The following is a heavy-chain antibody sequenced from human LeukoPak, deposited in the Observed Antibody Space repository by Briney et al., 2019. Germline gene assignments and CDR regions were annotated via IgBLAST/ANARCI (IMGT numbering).Heavy chain of an antibody. CDR3: AKNLGPFDV. CDR2: IGDAGT. J-gene: IGHJ3*01. Sequence: GGSLRLSCAASGFTFSDHYMDWVRQAPGKGLEWVSSIGDAGTYYADSVKGRFTISRDNSKNMLYLQLNSLRAGDTAMYYCAKNLGPFDVRGQGTMVTVSS. V-gene: IGHV3-53*01. CDR1: GFTFSDHY. D-gene: IGHD3-16*01.